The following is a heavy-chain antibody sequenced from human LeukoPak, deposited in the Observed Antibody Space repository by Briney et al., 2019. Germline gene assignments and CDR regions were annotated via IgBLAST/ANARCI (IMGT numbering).Heavy chain of an antibody. V-gene: IGHV1-2*02. J-gene: IGHJ5*02. D-gene: IGHD6-19*01. Sequence: AASVKVSCKASGGTFSSYAISWVRQAPGQGLEWMGWINPNSGGTNYAQKFQGRVTMTRDTSISTAYMELSRLRSDDTAVYYCARNPRQWRFTFDPWGQGTLVTVSS. CDR1: GGTFSSYA. CDR2: INPNSGGT. CDR3: ARNPRQWRFTFDP.